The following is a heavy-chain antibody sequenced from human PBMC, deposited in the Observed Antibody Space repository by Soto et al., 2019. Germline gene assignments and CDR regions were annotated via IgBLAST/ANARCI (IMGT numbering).Heavy chain of an antibody. CDR2: IHNSRTT. J-gene: IGHJ5*02. CDR1: GGSISSGGYY. Sequence: QVQLQESGPGLVKPSQPLSLTCTVSGGSISSGGYYWNWIRQHPGKGLEYIGYIHNSRTTYYNPSLKSRVTISVDTSKNHFSLKLSSVTSAATDVYYCASDRHDWFDPWGQGTLVTVSS. CDR3: ASDRHDWFDP. V-gene: IGHV4-31*03.